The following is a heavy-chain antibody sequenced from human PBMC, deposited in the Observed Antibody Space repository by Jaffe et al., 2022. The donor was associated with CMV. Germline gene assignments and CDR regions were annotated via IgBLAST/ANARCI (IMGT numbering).Heavy chain of an antibody. Sequence: EVQLVESGGGLIEPGRSLRLACSGSGFAFGDYALTWVRQAPGKGLEWVGVIRGRAFGATSIYAASVKDRFTMSRDDSKSIAYLEMNSLKTEDTGLYYCVIRATVILPRRDYWGRGTLVTVSS. CDR3: VIRATVILPRRDY. J-gene: IGHJ4*02. CDR2: IRGRAFGATS. CDR1: GFAFGDYA. V-gene: IGHV3-49*04. D-gene: IGHD4-17*01.